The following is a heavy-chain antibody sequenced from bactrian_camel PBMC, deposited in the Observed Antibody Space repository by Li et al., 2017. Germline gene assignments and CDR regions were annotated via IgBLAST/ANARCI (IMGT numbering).Heavy chain of an antibody. D-gene: IGHD3*01. CDR1: PNVRSC. CDR2: IDTDGSP. J-gene: IGHJ4*01. CDR3: AIGPWGCRE. Sequence: HVQLVESGGGSVQAGGSLRLSCAASPNVRSCVGWFRQAPGKEREGVATIDTDGSPSYADSVQGRFTISRDNAKNTLYLAMDTLKPEDTALYYCAIGPWGCREWGQGTQVTVS. V-gene: IGHV3S55*01.